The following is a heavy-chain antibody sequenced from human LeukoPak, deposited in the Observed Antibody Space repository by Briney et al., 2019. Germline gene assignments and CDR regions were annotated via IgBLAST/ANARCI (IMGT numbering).Heavy chain of an antibody. J-gene: IGHJ4*02. CDR2: MTGPADTT. CDR1: GFTFNSFA. V-gene: IGHV3-23*01. CDR3: AKGAEIDH. Sequence: GGSLRLSCAASGFTFNSFAMSWVRQAPGKGPEWLSAMTGPADTTYYAESVKGRFTISRDYSKSMVYLQMNSLRVEETAIYYFAKGAEIDHWGQGTLVTVSS.